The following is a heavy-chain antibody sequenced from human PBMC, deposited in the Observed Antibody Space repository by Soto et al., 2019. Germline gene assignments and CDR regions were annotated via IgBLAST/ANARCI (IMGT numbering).Heavy chain of an antibody. Sequence: SETLSLTCAVSGYSISSGYYWGWIRQPPVKGLECIGSIYHSGSTYYNPSLKSRVTISVDKSKNQFSLKLSSVTAADTAVYYCARGGLITMIVVVITPFDYWGQGTMVTVSS. D-gene: IGHD3-22*01. J-gene: IGHJ4*02. CDR2: IYHSGST. V-gene: IGHV4-38-2*01. CDR3: ARGGLITMIVVVITPFDY. CDR1: GYSISSGYY.